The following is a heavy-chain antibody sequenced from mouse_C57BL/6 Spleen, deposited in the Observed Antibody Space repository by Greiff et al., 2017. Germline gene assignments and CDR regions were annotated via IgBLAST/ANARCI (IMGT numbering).Heavy chain of an antibody. D-gene: IGHD4-1*01. CDR3: ARGANWDYFDY. Sequence: QVQLQQPGAELVKPGASVKLSCKASGYTFTSYWMQWVKQRPGQGLEWIGEIDPSDSYTNYNQKFKGKATLTVDTSSRTAYMQLSSLTSEDSAVYYCARGANWDYFDYWGQGTTLTVSS. CDR1: GYTFTSYW. CDR2: IDPSDSYT. J-gene: IGHJ2*01. V-gene: IGHV1-50*01.